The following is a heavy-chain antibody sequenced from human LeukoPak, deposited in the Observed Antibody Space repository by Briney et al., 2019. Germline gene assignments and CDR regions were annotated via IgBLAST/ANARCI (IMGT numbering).Heavy chain of an antibody. CDR2: INHSGST. CDR3: ARGRPPNY. V-gene: IGHV4-34*01. CDR1: GGSFSGYY. Sequence: SETLSLTCAVYGGSFSGYYWSWIRQPPGKGLEWIGEINHSGSTNYNPSHKSRVTISVDTSKNQFSLKLSSVTAADTAVYYCARGRPPNYWGQGTLVTVSS. J-gene: IGHJ4*02.